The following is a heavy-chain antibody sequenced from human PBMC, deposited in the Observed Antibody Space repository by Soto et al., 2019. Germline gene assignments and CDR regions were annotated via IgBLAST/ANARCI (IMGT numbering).Heavy chain of an antibody. CDR3: AKDTEAGRGLFYYYGVDV. CDR1: GFTFSSYA. V-gene: IGHV3-23*01. Sequence: EVQLLESGGDLVQPGGSLRLSCAASGFTFSSYAMSWVRQAPGKGLEWVSLIGDSGGSTYSAASVKGRFTISRDNSKNMLYLQMTSLRAEDSAAYYCAKDTEAGRGLFYYYGVDVWGRGTTVSVSS. J-gene: IGHJ6*02. CDR2: IGDSGGST. D-gene: IGHD3-16*01.